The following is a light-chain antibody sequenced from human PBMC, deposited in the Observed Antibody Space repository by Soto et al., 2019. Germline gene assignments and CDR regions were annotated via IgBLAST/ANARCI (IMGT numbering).Light chain of an antibody. CDR1: QGIRND. Sequence: AIQMTQSPSSLSASVGDRVTITCRASQGIRNDLGWYQQKPGKAPKLLIYAASTLHSGVPSRFSSSGSRTEFTLTISSLQPEDFATYYCLQDDTYPLTFGGGTKVEIK. V-gene: IGKV1-6*01. CDR2: AAS. CDR3: LQDDTYPLT. J-gene: IGKJ4*01.